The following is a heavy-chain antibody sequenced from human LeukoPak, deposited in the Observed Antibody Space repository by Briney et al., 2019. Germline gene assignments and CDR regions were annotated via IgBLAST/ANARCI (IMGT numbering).Heavy chain of an antibody. D-gene: IGHD6-13*01. V-gene: IGHV3-53*05. J-gene: IGHJ6*02. CDR3: ARDRRGAAAGISSRYYGMDV. Sequence: GGSLRLSCAASGLTVSSNYMSWVRQAPGKGLEWVSVIYSGGSTYYADSVKGRFTISRDNSKNTLYLQMNSLRAEDTAVYYCARDRRGAAAGISSRYYGMDVWGQGTTVTVSS. CDR1: GLTVSSNY. CDR2: IYSGGST.